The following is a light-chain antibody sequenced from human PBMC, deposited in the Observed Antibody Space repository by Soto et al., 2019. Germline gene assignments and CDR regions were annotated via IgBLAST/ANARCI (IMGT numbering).Light chain of an antibody. CDR3: QQYNNWPIT. CDR2: DAS. Sequence: EIVMTQSPATLSVSPGERATLSCRASQSVGRNLAWYQQKPGQAPRLLIYDASTRATGTPARFSGSGSGTKFTLSISSLQSEDFAVYYCQQYNNWPITFCQGTRLEIK. V-gene: IGKV3D-15*01. CDR1: QSVGRN. J-gene: IGKJ5*01.